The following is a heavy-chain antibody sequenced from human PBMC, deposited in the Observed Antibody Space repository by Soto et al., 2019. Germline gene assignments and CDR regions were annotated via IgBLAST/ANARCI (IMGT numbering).Heavy chain of an antibody. D-gene: IGHD6-19*01. J-gene: IGHJ6*04. V-gene: IGHV1-69*13. CDR1: GGTFSSYA. CDR3: ARDISSGWASNYYYYGMDV. Sequence: ASVKVSCKASGGTFSSYAISWVRQAPGQGLEWMGGIIPIFGTANYAQKFQGRVTITADESTSTAYMELSSLRSEETAVYYCARDISSGWASNYYYYGMDVWGKGTTVTVSS. CDR2: IIPIFGTA.